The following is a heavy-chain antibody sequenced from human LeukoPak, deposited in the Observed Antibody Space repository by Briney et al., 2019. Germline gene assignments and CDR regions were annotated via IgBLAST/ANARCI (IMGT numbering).Heavy chain of an antibody. Sequence: SETLSLTCTVSGGSISSHYWSWIRQPLGKGLEWIGYIYYSGSTNYNPSLKSRVTISVDTSKNQFSLKLSSVTAADTAVYYCARGLSSDFWSGWTLGHNYYYMDVWGKGTTVTVSS. CDR3: ARGLSSDFWSGWTLGHNYYYMDV. CDR1: GGSISSHY. D-gene: IGHD3-3*01. V-gene: IGHV4-59*11. CDR2: IYYSGST. J-gene: IGHJ6*03.